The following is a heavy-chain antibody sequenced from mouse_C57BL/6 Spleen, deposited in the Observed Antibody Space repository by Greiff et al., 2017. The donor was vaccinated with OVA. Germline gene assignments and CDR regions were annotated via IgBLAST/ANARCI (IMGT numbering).Heavy chain of an antibody. V-gene: IGHV1-69*01. J-gene: IGHJ3*01. CDR3: ARSYYDYDGFAY. Sequence: QVHVKQPGAELVMPGASVKLSCKASGYTFTSYWMHWVKQRPGQGLEWIGEIDPSDSYTNYNQKFKGKSTLTVDKSSSTAYMQLSSLTSEDSAVYYCARSYYDYDGFAYWGQGTLVTVSA. D-gene: IGHD2-4*01. CDR2: IDPSDSYT. CDR1: GYTFTSYW.